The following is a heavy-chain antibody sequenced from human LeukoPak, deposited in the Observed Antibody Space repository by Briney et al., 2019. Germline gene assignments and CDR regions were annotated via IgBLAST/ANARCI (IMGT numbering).Heavy chain of an antibody. D-gene: IGHD3-9*01. J-gene: IGHJ6*02. V-gene: IGHV4-61*02. CDR2: SYTSRST. CDR1: GGSISIGSYY. CDR3: ARDPLDWLLRNYYGMDV. Sequence: SQTLSLTCTVSGGSISIGSYYWSWIRQPAGKGLEWIGRSYTSRSTNYNPSLKSRVTISVDTSKNQFSLKLSSVTAADTAVYYCARDPLDWLLRNYYGMDVWGQGTTVTVSS.